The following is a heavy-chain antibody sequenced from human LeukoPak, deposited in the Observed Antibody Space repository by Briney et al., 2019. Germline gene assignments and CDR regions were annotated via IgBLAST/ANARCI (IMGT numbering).Heavy chain of an antibody. CDR2: IYYSGST. D-gene: IGHD3-22*01. CDR3: ARGRDYYDSSGLNWFDP. Sequence: SETLSLTCTVSGGSISSYYWSWIRQPPGKGLEWIGYIYYSGSTNYNPSLKSRVTISVDTSKTQFSLKLSSVTAADTAVYYCARGRDYYDSSGLNWFDPWGQGTLVTVSS. J-gene: IGHJ5*02. CDR1: GGSISSYY. V-gene: IGHV4-59*01.